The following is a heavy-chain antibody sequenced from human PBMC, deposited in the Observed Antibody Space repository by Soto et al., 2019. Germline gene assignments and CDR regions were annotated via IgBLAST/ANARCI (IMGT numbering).Heavy chain of an antibody. Sequence: EVQLVESGGGLVQPGGSLRLSCAASGFTFSSYWMHWVRQAPGKGLVWVSRINSDGSSTSYADSVKGRFTISRDNAKNTLYLPMNSLRAEDTAVYYCARDVGYCSSTSCYPGGWFDPWGQGTLVTVSS. CDR1: GFTFSSYW. V-gene: IGHV3-74*01. CDR3: ARDVGYCSSTSCYPGGWFDP. D-gene: IGHD2-2*01. CDR2: INSDGSST. J-gene: IGHJ5*02.